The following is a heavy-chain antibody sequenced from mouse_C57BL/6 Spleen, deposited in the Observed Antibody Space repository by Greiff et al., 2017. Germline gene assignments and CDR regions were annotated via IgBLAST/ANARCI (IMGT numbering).Heavy chain of an antibody. D-gene: IGHD2-1*01. V-gene: IGHV2-2*01. CDR3: ARYGNYGGDYAMDY. Sequence: QVQLQQSGPGLVQPSQSLSITCTVSGFSLTSYGVHWVRQSPGKGLEWLGVIWSGGSTDYNAAFLSRLSISKDNSKSQVFFKMNSLQADDTAIYYCARYGNYGGDYAMDYWGQGTSVTVSS. J-gene: IGHJ4*01. CDR1: GFSLTSYG. CDR2: IWSGGST.